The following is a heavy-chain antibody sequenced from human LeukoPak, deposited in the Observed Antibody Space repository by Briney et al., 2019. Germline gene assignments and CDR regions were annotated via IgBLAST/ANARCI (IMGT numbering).Heavy chain of an antibody. CDR3: ARAKCSSTSCYDDAFDI. CDR1: GYTFTSYY. D-gene: IGHD2-2*01. CDR2: INPSGGST. Sequence: ASVKVSCKASGYTFTSYYMHWVRQAPGQGLEWMGIINPSGGSTSYAQKFQGRVTMTRDTSTSTVYMELSSLRSEDTAVYYCARAKCSSTSCYDDAFDIWGQGTMVTVSS. V-gene: IGHV1-46*01. J-gene: IGHJ3*02.